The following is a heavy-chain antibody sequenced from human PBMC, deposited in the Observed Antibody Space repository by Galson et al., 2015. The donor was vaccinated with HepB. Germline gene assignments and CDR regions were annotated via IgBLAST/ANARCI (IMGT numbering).Heavy chain of an antibody. D-gene: IGHD3-10*01. J-gene: IGHJ3*02. CDR2: ISSSSSTI. CDR1: GFTFSSYS. V-gene: IGHV3-48*01. Sequence: SLRLSCAASGFTFSSYSMNWVRQAPGKGLEWVSYISSSSSTIYYADSVKGRFTISRDNAKNSLYLQMNSLRAEDTAVYYCARDEARGPKRANAFGIWGQGTMVTVSS. CDR3: ARDEARGPKRANAFGI.